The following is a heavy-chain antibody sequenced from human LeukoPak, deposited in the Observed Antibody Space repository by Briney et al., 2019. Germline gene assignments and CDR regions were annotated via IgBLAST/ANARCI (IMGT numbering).Heavy chain of an antibody. D-gene: IGHD1-26*01. CDR3: TRGSAGIAPATTKNFFDF. V-gene: IGHV1-69*13. CDR2: VIPVFGVP. CDR1: GGTFSSFI. J-gene: IGHJ4*02. Sequence: SVKVSCKSSGGTFSSFIINWVRQAPGQGLEWMGGVIPVFGVPNYAQRFQGRVTITADESTSTVYLYLTSLRSEDTAVYFCTRGSAGIAPATTKNFFDFWGQGTLVTVSS.